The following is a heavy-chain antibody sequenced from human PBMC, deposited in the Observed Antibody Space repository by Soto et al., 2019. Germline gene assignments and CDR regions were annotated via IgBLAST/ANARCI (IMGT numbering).Heavy chain of an antibody. CDR3: AKFSGSGWPPRYYFDY. J-gene: IGHJ4*02. D-gene: IGHD6-19*01. Sequence: ASVKVSCKASGYSFSTYDISWLRQAPGQGPEWMGRISPKNGNTNYAQNFQDRVTMTADTSSSTAYMELRGLRSDDTAKYYCAKFSGSGWPPRYYFDYWGQGTLVTVSS. V-gene: IGHV1-18*04. CDR2: ISPKNGNT. CDR1: GYSFSTYD.